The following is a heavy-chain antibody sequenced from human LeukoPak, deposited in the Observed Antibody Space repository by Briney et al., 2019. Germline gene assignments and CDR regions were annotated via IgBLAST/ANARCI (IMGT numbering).Heavy chain of an antibody. J-gene: IGHJ4*02. CDR2: IYYSGST. Sequence: SETLSLTCTVSGGSISSYYWSWIRQPPGKGLEWIGYIYYSGSTNYNPSLKSRVTISVDTSKNQFSLKLSSVTAADTAVYYCASLVTYSSSWSLGYWGQGTLVTVSS. CDR3: ASLVTYSSSWSLGY. D-gene: IGHD6-13*01. V-gene: IGHV4-59*12. CDR1: GGSISSYY.